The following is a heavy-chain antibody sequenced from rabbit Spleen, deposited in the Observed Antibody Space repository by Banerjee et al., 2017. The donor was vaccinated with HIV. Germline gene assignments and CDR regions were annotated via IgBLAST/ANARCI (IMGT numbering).Heavy chain of an antibody. V-gene: IGHV1S45*01. CDR3: ARDVDTIYFRFSL. CDR1: GFDLSSYYY. CDR2: ICISGGST. J-gene: IGHJ4*01. Sequence: QEQLVESGGGLVQPGGSLTLSCTASGFDLSSYYYMCWVRQAPGKGLEWIACICISGGSTYYASWAKGRFTISETSSTTVTLQMTSLTAADTATYFCARDVDTIYFRFSLWGPGTLVTVS. D-gene: IGHD1-1*01.